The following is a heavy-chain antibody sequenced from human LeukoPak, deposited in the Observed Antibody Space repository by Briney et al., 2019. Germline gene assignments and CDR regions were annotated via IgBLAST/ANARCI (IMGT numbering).Heavy chain of an antibody. V-gene: IGHV3-23*01. CDR3: AKCSATCYANAFDI. J-gene: IGHJ3*02. D-gene: IGHD2-2*01. CDR1: GFTLSSYA. CDR2: ISGSGSDT. Sequence: PGGSLRLSCAASGFTLSSYAMSWVRQAPGKGLEWVSPISGSGSDTEYADSVKGRFTISRDNSKTTLYLQMSSLRVEDTAVYYCAKCSATCYANAFDIWGQGTMVTVSS.